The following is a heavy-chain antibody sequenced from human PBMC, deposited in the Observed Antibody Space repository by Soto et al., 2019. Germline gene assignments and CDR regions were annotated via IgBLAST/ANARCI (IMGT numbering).Heavy chain of an antibody. CDR2: IYCIGNT. CDR3: GGQDYGAKGYYFEN. Sequence: QLQLQESGSGLVKPSETLSLTCIVSNGSIGSRISYCGWIRQTPGKGLEWIGSIYCIGNTYYNPSLKSRVTISIDPSKTKFSLKMNSVTAADTAVYFCGGQDYGAKGYYFENWGQGALVTVSS. D-gene: IGHD4-17*01. V-gene: IGHV4-39*01. J-gene: IGHJ4*02. CDR1: NGSIGSRISY.